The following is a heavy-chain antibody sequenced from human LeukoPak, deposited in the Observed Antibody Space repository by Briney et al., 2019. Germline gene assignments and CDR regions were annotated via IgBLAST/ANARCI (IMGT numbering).Heavy chain of an antibody. J-gene: IGHJ3*02. V-gene: IGHV1-69*05. CDR3: ARGSELTGDTQAFDI. CDR2: IIPIFGTA. Sequence: GASVKVSCKASGGTFSSYAISWVRQAPGQGLEWMGGIIPIFGTANYAQKFQGRVTITTDESTSTAYMELSSLRSEDTAVYYCARGSELTGDTQAFDIWGQGTMVTVSS. D-gene: IGHD7-27*01. CDR1: GGTFSSYA.